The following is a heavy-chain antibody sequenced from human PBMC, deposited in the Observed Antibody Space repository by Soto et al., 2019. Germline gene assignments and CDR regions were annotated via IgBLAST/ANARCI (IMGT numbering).Heavy chain of an antibody. J-gene: IGHJ5*02. CDR1: GYTFTSYA. Sequence: GASVKLSCKASGYTFTSYAMHWVRQAPGQRLEWMGWINAGNGNTNYAQKLQGRVTMTTDTSTSTAYMELRSLRSDGTAVYYCAREYRDDRMYNWFDPWGQGTLVTVSS. CDR2: INAGNGNT. CDR3: AREYRDDRMYNWFDP. V-gene: IGHV1-3*01. D-gene: IGHD5-18*01.